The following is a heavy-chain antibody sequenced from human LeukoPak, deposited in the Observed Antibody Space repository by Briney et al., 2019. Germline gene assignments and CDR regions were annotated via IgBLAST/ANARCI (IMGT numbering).Heavy chain of an antibody. CDR2: IKGDGNEK. D-gene: IGHD3-10*01. Sequence: GGSLRLSCTGSGFTFGDYAMSWVRQAPGKGLEWVANIKGDGNEKNYVDSVKGRFSISRDNAKNSLYLQMDSLRAEDTAVYYCAKEGAYPIITYDSWGQGALVTVSS. CDR3: AKEGAYPIITYDS. J-gene: IGHJ5*01. CDR1: GFTFGDYA. V-gene: IGHV3-7*01.